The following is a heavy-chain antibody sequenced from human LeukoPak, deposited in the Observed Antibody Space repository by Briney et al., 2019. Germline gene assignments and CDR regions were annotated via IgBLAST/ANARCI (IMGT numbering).Heavy chain of an antibody. D-gene: IGHD3-10*01. V-gene: IGHV4-59*01. J-gene: IGHJ4*02. CDR3: ASGTLLDY. Sequence: SETLSLTCTVSGGSISSYYWSWIRRPPGKGLEWIGFIYYGGSTNYNPSLKSRVTISVDTSKNHFSLKLSSVTAADTAVYYCASGTLLDYWGQGTLATVSS. CDR1: GGSISSYY. CDR2: IYYGGST.